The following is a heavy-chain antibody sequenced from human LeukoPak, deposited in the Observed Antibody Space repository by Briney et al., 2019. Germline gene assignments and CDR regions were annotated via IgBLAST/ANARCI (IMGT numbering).Heavy chain of an antibody. Sequence: ASVKVSCKASGYTFTGYYMHWVRQHPGQGLEWMGRINPNSGGTNYAQKFQGRVTMTRDTSISTAYMELSRLRSDDTAVYYCARGVYYYYYMDVWGKGTTVTVSS. J-gene: IGHJ6*03. CDR3: ARGVYYYYYMDV. CDR2: INPNSGGT. V-gene: IGHV1-2*06. CDR1: GYTFTGYY.